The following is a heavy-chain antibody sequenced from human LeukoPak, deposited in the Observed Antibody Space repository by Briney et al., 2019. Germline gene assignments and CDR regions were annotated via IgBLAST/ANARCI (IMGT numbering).Heavy chain of an antibody. D-gene: IGHD3-16*01. CDR1: GFTFSTYW. CDR3: AKGGDH. V-gene: IGHV3-7*01. CDR2: IKPDGSGK. J-gene: IGHJ4*02. Sequence: GGSLRLSCAASGFTFSTYWMNWVRQAPGKGLEWVANIKPDGSGKYYVDSVKGRFTVSRDNAKNSLYLQMNSLRAEDTAVYYCAKGGDHWGQGTLVTVSS.